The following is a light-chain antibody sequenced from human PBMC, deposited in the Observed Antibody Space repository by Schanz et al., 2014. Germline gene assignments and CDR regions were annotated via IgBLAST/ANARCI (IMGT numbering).Light chain of an antibody. J-gene: IGLJ1*01. CDR1: WSNIARNT. CDR3: AAWDDSLNAYV. Sequence: QSVVTQPPSASGTPGQRVTISCSGSWSNIARNTVNWYQQLLGTAPKLLIYKSNQRPSGVPDRFSGSKSGTSASLAISGLQSEDEADYYCAAWDDSLNAYVFGTGTKLTV. V-gene: IGLV1-44*01. CDR2: KSN.